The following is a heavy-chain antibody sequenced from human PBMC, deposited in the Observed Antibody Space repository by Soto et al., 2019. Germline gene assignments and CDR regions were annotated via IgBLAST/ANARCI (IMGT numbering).Heavy chain of an antibody. CDR3: ARGLSIAARRVYYYYGMDV. D-gene: IGHD6-6*01. Sequence: SETLSLTCAVYGGSFSGYDWSWIRQPPGKGLEWIGEINHSGSTNYNPSHKSRVTISVGTSKNQFSLKLSSVTAADTAVYYCARGLSIAARRVYYYYGMDVWGQGTTVTVSS. V-gene: IGHV4-34*01. CDR2: INHSGST. CDR1: GGSFSGYD. J-gene: IGHJ6*02.